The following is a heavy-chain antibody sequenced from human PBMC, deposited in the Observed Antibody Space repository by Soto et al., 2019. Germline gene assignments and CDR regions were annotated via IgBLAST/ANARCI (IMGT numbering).Heavy chain of an antibody. CDR2: IIPIFGTA. CDR1: GGTFSSYA. CDR3: ARDPPGYYDSSGYPIRGYYYYGMDV. D-gene: IGHD3-22*01. J-gene: IGHJ6*02. V-gene: IGHV1-69*12. Sequence: QVQLVQSGAEVKKPGSSVKVSCKASGGTFSSYAISWVRQAPGQGLEWMGGIIPIFGTANYAQKFQGRVTITADESTSTAYXXLXSXXSEDTAVYYCARDPPGYYDSSGYPIRGYYYYGMDVWGQGTTVTVSS.